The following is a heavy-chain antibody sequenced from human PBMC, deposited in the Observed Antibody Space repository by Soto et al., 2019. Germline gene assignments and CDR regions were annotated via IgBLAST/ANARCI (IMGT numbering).Heavy chain of an antibody. J-gene: IGHJ6*02. V-gene: IGHV1-69*01. D-gene: IGHD3-22*01. Sequence: QVQLVQSGAEVMKPGSSVEVSCKASGGTFSSYAISWVRQAPGQGLEWMGGIIPLFGTANYAQKFQGRVTITADESTSTAYMELSNLRSEDTAVYYCARRIVVKGMDVWGQGTTVTVSS. CDR3: ARRIVVKGMDV. CDR2: IIPLFGTA. CDR1: GGTFSSYA.